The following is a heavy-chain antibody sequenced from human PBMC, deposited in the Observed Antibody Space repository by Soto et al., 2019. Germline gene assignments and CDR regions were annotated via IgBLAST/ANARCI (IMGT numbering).Heavy chain of an antibody. V-gene: IGHV1-58*01. CDR1: GFTFTSSS. CDR3: AAGERGFWNAYDTNNFDY. D-gene: IGHD3-3*01. Sequence: SVKVSCKASGFTFTSSSVQWVRQARGQRLAWIGWIVVGSGNTNYVQKFQERVTITRDMSTSTAYLELSRLRSEDTAIYYCAAGERGFWNAYDTNNFDYWGQGTLVTVS. CDR2: IVVGSGNT. J-gene: IGHJ4*02.